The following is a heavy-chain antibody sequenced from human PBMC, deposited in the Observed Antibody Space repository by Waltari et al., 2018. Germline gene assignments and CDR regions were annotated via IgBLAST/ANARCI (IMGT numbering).Heavy chain of an antibody. D-gene: IGHD2-21*01. V-gene: IGHV3-7*03. CDR3: ARDSAHIVVEVDAFDI. Sequence: EVQLVESGGGLVQPGGSLRLSCAASGFTFSSYWMSWVRQAPGKGLEWVANIKQDGTEKDCVDSVNGRFTISRDNAKNSLYLEMNSLRSDDTAVYYCARDSAHIVVEVDAFDIWGQGTMVTVSS. J-gene: IGHJ3*02. CDR2: IKQDGTEK. CDR1: GFTFSSYW.